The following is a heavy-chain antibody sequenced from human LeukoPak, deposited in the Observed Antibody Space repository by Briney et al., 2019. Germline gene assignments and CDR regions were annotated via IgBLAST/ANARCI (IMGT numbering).Heavy chain of an antibody. V-gene: IGHV3-11*04. CDR2: ISSSGSTI. J-gene: IGHJ4*02. Sequence: PGGSLRLSCAASGFTFSDYYMSWIRQAPGKGLEWVSYISSSGSTIYYADSVKGRFTISRDNSKNTLYLQMGSLRAEDMAVYYCAREKNLGYFDWLSPPDYWGQGTLVTVSS. CDR3: AREKNLGYFDWLSPPDY. D-gene: IGHD3-9*01. CDR1: GFTFSDYY.